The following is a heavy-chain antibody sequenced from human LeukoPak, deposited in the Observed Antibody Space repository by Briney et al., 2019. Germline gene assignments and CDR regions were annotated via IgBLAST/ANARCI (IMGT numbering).Heavy chain of an antibody. CDR2: IYYSGTT. Sequence: SETLSLTCTVSGASMSSSGFYWGWIRQPPGKGLEWIGSIYYSGTTNYNPSLKSRVTISVDTSKNQFSLKLSSVTAADTAVYYCARDADWGSAFDIWGQGTMVTVSS. V-gene: IGHV4-39*02. J-gene: IGHJ3*02. CDR3: ARDADWGSAFDI. D-gene: IGHD7-27*01. CDR1: GASMSSSGFY.